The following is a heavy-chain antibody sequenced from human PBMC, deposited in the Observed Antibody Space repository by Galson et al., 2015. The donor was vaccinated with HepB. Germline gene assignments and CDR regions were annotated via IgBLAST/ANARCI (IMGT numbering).Heavy chain of an antibody. CDR1: GGTFSSYA. CDR3: ARYREGKFGELLLDAFDI. Sequence: SVKVSCKASGGTFSSYAISWVRQAPGQGLEWMGRIIPILGIANYAQKFQGRVTITADKSTSTAYMELSSLRSEDTAVYYCARYREGKFGELLLDAFDIWGQGTMVTVSS. J-gene: IGHJ3*02. D-gene: IGHD3-10*01. CDR2: IIPILGIA. V-gene: IGHV1-69*04.